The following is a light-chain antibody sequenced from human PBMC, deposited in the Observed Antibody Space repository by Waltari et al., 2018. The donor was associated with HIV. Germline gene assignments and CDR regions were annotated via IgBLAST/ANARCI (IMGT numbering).Light chain of an antibody. CDR3: QQSHSTPLT. J-gene: IGKJ3*01. Sequence: TQSPSSLSASVGDRVPMTCRASRDVTRYLNWFQQKPGRAPKLLIYAASSLQRGVPSRFSGSGSGTEFTLTINGVQPEDFATYDCQQSHSTPLTFGPGTKVDV. CDR2: AAS. CDR1: RDVTRY. V-gene: IGKV1-39*01.